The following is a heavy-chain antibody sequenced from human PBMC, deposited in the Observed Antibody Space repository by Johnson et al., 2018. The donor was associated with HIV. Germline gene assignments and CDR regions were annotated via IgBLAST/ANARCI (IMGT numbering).Heavy chain of an antibody. D-gene: IGHD4-23*01. CDR3: AKDRGDYGGNRDAFDI. J-gene: IGHJ3*02. CDR1: GFTFSSYA. CDR2: ISGSGGST. V-gene: IGHV3-23*04. Sequence: VQLVESGGGVVQPGRSLRLSCAASGFTFSSYAMSWVRQAPGKGLEWVSAISGSGGSTYYADSVKGRFTISRDNSKNTLYLQMNSLRAEDTAVYYGAKDRGDYGGNRDAFDIWGQGTMVTVSS.